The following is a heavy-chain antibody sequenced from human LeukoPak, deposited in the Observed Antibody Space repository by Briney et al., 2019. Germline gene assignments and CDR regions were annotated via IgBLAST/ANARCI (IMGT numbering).Heavy chain of an antibody. D-gene: IGHD5-24*01. CDR3: AKDDAWLQYGN. CDR2: IRTDGVTT. V-gene: IGHV3-23*01. J-gene: IGHJ4*02. CDR1: GFIFSHHG. Sequence: GGSLRLSCAASGFIFSHHGMNWVRQAPGKGLEWVSGIRTDGVTTYYADSVKGRFTISRDNSKGTVYLQMNSLRPEDTAVYYCAKDDAWLQYGNWGRGTLVTVSS.